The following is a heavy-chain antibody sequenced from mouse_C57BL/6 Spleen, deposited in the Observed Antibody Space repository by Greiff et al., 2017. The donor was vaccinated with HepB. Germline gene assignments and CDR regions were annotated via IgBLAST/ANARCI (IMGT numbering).Heavy chain of an antibody. CDR2: IDPSDSYT. CDR1: GYTFTSYW. V-gene: IGHV1-69*01. D-gene: IGHD2-1*01. CDR3: ARWGGNYDY. J-gene: IGHJ2*01. Sequence: QVQLQQSGAELVMPGASVKLSCKASGYTFTSYWMHWVKQRPGQGLEWIGEIDPSDSYTNYNQKFKGKSTLTVDKSSSTAYMQLSSLPSEDSAVYYCARWGGNYDYWGQGTTLTVSS.